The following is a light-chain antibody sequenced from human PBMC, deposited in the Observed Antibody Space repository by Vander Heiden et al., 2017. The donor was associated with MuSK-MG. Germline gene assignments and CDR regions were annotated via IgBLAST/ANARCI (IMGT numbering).Light chain of an antibody. J-gene: IGKJ2*01. CDR3: LQDDSYPVT. Sequence: AIRMTQSPSSLSASTGDRVTITCRASQGISSYLAWYQQKPGKAPKLLIYAASTLQSGVPSRFSGSGSGTDFTLTISCLQSEDFATYYCLQDDSYPVTFGQGTKLEIK. CDR2: AAS. CDR1: QGISSY. V-gene: IGKV1-8*01.